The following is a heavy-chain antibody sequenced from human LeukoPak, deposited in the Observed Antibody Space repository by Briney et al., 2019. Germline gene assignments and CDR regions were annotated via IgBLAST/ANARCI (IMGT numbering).Heavy chain of an antibody. D-gene: IGHD1-14*01. CDR3: ARSPLSDVPTGNAFDI. CDR2: ISAYNGNT. J-gene: IGHJ3*02. Sequence: ASVKVSCKASGYTFTSYGISWVRQAPGQGLEWMGWISAYNGNTNYAQKLQGRVTITRNTSISTAYMELSSLRSEDTAVYYCARSPLSDVPTGNAFDIWGQGTTVTVSS. CDR1: GYTFTSYG. V-gene: IGHV1-18*01.